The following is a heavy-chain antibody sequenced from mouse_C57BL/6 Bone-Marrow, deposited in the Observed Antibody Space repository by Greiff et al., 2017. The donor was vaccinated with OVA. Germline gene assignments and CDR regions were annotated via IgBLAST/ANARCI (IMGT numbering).Heavy chain of an antibody. V-gene: IGHV1-5*01. CDR1: GYTFTSYW. Sequence: EVQLQQSGTVLARPGASVKMSCKTSGYTFTSYWMHWVKQRPGQGLEWIGAIYPGNSDTSYNQQFKGKAKLTAVTSASTAYMELSSLTNEDSAVYYFTRQVTTVVATGYFDVWGTGTTVTVSS. D-gene: IGHD1-1*01. J-gene: IGHJ1*03. CDR3: TRQVTTVVATGYFDV. CDR2: IYPGNSDT.